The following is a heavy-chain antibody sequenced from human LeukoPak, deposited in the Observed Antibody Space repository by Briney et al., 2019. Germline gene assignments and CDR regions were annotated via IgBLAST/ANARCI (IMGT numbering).Heavy chain of an antibody. Sequence: SETLSLTCSVSGGSLSSHYWSWIRQPPGKGLELIGHIHDTGSTFYNPSLRGRVTISLDTTNNQFSLKLTSMTAADTAVYYWARFSSGCSTSSCSLTYWGQGTLVTVS. D-gene: IGHD2-2*01. CDR1: GGSLSSHY. J-gene: IGHJ4*02. V-gene: IGHV4-59*11. CDR2: IHDTGST. CDR3: ARFSSGCSTSSCSLTY.